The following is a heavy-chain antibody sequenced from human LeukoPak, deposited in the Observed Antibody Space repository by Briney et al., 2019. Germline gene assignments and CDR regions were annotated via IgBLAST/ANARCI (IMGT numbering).Heavy chain of an antibody. CDR3: ARYYGHFDY. Sequence: SETLSLTCTVSGGYISSGGYYWSWIRQHQGKGLEWIGYIYYSGSTYYNPSLKSRVTISVDTSKNQFSLKLSSVTAADTAVYYCARYYGHFDYWGQGTLVTVSS. CDR2: IYYSGST. CDR1: GGYISSGGYY. J-gene: IGHJ4*02. V-gene: IGHV4-31*03. D-gene: IGHD4-17*01.